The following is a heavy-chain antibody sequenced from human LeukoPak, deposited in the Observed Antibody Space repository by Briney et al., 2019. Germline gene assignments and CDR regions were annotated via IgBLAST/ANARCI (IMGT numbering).Heavy chain of an antibody. J-gene: IGHJ6*02. V-gene: IGHV3-30*03. D-gene: IGHD3-16*02. CDR2: ISYDGSKT. CDR1: GFTFSSYG. Sequence: GGSLRLSCAASGFTFSSYGMLWVRQAPGKGLEWVTFISYDGSKTYYADSVKGRFTISRDNPKNTVYLQMNSLRAEDTAVYYCARANYYDYVWGGYRYFPEPPYGLDVWGQGTTVTVSS. CDR3: ARANYYDYVWGGYRYFPEPPYGLDV.